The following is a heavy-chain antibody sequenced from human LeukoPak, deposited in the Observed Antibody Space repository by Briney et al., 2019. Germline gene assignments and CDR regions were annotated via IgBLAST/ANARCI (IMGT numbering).Heavy chain of an antibody. CDR3: ASGYSGYDFWYYYMDV. D-gene: IGHD5-12*01. CDR1: GDSISSGTYY. CDR2: IYTTGST. V-gene: IGHV4-61*02. J-gene: IGHJ6*03. Sequence: SETLSLTCTVSGDSISSGTYYWSWIRQPAGQGLEWIGRIYTTGSTNYNPSLKSRVTISVDTSKNQFSLKLSSVTAADTAVYYCASGYSGYDFWYYYMDVWGKGTTVTVSS.